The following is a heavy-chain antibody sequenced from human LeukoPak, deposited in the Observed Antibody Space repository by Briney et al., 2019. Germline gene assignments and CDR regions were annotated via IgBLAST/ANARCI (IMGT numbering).Heavy chain of an antibody. V-gene: IGHV4-61*10. D-gene: IGHD3-10*01. CDR2: ISSRGTS. J-gene: IGHJ4*02. Sequence: PSETLSLTCIVSGDSISSGHYYWNWIRQSAGKGLEWIGYISSRGTSTYNPSLKSPVTISKDTSKNQFSLRLNSVTAADTAVYYCARPNMVRGPRRYFDYWGQGTLVTVSS. CDR3: ARPNMVRGPRRYFDY. CDR1: GDSISSGHYY.